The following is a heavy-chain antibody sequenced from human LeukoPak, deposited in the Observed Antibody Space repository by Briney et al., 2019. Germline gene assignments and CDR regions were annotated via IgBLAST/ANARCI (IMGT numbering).Heavy chain of an antibody. D-gene: IGHD3-22*01. V-gene: IGHV1-18*01. CDR3: ARDHNSGYYRYFDY. CDR2: VSSYNGNT. CDR1: GYTFNNYG. J-gene: IGHJ4*02. Sequence: ASVRVSCKASGYTFNNYGISWVRQAPGQGLEWMGWVSSYNGNTNYAQKLQGRVTMTTDTSTSIAYMELRSLRSDDTAVYYCARDHNSGYYRYFDYWGQGTLVTVSS.